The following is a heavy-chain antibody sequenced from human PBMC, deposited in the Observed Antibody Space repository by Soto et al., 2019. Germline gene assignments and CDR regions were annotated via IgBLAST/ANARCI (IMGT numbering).Heavy chain of an antibody. Sequence: GESLKISCKSSGYRFSNYWIGWVRQMSGKGLEWMGIIYPGDSDTRYSPSFQGQVTISADRSFSTAYLQWSSLKASDTGMYFCARGGVVINTTSFFDYWGQGVPVTVSS. CDR2: IYPGDSDT. CDR1: GYRFSNYW. D-gene: IGHD2-21*01. CDR3: ARGGVVINTTSFFDY. J-gene: IGHJ4*02. V-gene: IGHV5-51*01.